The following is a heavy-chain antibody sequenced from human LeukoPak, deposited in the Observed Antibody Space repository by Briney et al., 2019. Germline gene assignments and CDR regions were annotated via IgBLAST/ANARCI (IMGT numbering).Heavy chain of an antibody. D-gene: IGHD1-26*01. CDR3: ARSLGGGAFDI. V-gene: IGHV1-2*02. Sequence: ASVKVSCKASGYTFTAHYLHWVRQAPGQGLEWMAWINHNSGGTKYAEKFQGRVTVTRDTSISTAYMELSRLRSDDTAVYYCARSLGGGAFDIWGQGTMVTVSS. J-gene: IGHJ3*02. CDR2: INHNSGGT. CDR1: GYTFTAHY.